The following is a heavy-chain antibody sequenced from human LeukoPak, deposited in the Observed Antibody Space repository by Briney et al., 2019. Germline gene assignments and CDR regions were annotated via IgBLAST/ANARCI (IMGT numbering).Heavy chain of an antibody. Sequence: GSLRLSCAASGFTFSSYTMNWVRQAPGKGLQWVSTVSASSNIHYSESVKGRFTISRDNARNSLYLQMNSLRDEDTAVYYCARDYRYHFDYWGQGTLVTVSS. CDR2: VSASSNI. J-gene: IGHJ4*02. V-gene: IGHV3-48*02. CDR1: GFTFSSYT. CDR3: ARDYRYHFDY. D-gene: IGHD3-16*02.